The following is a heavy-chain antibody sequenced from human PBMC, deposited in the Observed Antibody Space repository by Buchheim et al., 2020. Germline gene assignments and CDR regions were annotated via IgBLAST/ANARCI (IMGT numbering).Heavy chain of an antibody. CDR1: GFTFSSYG. J-gene: IGHJ4*02. Sequence: QVQLVGSGGGVVQPGRSLRLSCAASGFTFSSYGMHWVRQAPGKGLEWVAVISYDGSNKYYADSVKGRFTISRDNSKNTLYLQMNSLRAEDTAVYYCAKDRFGYGVRYYFDYWGQGTL. CDR2: ISYDGSNK. CDR3: AKDRFGYGVRYYFDY. D-gene: IGHD3-10*01. V-gene: IGHV3-30*18.